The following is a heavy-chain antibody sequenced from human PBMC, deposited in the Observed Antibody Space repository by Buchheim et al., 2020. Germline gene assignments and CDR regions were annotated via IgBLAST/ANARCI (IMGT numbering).Heavy chain of an antibody. CDR2: ISYDGSNK. CDR3: AKDPEDGYNWRNFDY. D-gene: IGHD5-24*01. V-gene: IGHV3-30*18. J-gene: IGHJ4*02. CDR1: GFTFSSHG. Sequence: QVQLVESGGGVVQPGRSLRLSCAASGFTFSSHGMHWVRQAPGKGLEWVAVISYDGSNKYYADSVKGRFTIARDNSKKTVYLQMNSLRAEDTAVYYCAKDPEDGYNWRNFDYWGQGTL.